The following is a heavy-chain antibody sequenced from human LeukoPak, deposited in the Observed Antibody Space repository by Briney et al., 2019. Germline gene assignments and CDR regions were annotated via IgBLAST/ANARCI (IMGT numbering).Heavy chain of an antibody. CDR1: GGSISSGSYY. J-gene: IGHJ4*02. V-gene: IGHV4-61*02. CDR2: IYTSGST. CDR3: ARGGHSVAPN. D-gene: IGHD4-23*01. Sequence: SETLSLTCTVSGGSISSGSYYWSWIRQPAGKGLEWIGRIYTSGSTNYNPSLKSRVTISVDTSKNQFSLKLSSVTAADTAVYYCARGGHSVAPNWGQGTLVTVSS.